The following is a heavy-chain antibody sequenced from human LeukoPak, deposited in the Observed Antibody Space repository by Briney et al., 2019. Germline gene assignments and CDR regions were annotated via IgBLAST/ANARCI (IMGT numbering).Heavy chain of an antibody. CDR3: ARGLGDYNTDWFPVSGY. V-gene: IGHV4-38-2*02. CDR1: GYSIRSGYY. D-gene: IGHD3-9*01. Sequence: SETLSLTCTASGYSIRSGYYWAWIRQPPGKGLEWIGSTYHSGGTDYNPSLKSRVSISVDTSKNQFSLRLNSLTAADPAVYYCARGLGDYNTDWFPVSGYWGQGTPVTVSS. CDR2: TYHSGGT. J-gene: IGHJ4*02.